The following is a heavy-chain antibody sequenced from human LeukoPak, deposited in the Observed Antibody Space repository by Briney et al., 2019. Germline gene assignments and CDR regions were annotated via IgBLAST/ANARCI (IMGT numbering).Heavy chain of an antibody. CDR3: ARHGVYYASGSPSFDY. CDR2: ISYSGTT. D-gene: IGHD3-10*01. CDR1: GGSISSYY. Sequence: PSETLSLTGIVSGGSISSYYWSWLRQPPGKGLEWIGYISYSGTTHYNPSLDSRVTISVDTSKNQFSLKLRSVTAADTAAYYCARHGVYYASGSPSFDYWGQGTLVTVFS. J-gene: IGHJ4*02. V-gene: IGHV4-59*08.